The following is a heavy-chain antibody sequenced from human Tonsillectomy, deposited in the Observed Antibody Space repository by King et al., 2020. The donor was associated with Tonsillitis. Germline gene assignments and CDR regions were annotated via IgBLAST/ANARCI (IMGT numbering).Heavy chain of an antibody. CDR3: ARGSMIWSKNIYFFDY. V-gene: IGHV3-53*01. D-gene: IGHD3-16*01. CDR1: GFTVSGTY. J-gene: IGHJ4*02. CDR2: IYSGGNT. Sequence: EVQLVESGGGLIQPGGSLRLSCAASGFTVSGTYMSWVRQAPGKGLEWVSVIYSGGNTYYADSVEGRFTISRDNPKNTLYLQLNTLRVEDTAVYYCARGSMIWSKNIYFFDYWGQGTLVTVSS.